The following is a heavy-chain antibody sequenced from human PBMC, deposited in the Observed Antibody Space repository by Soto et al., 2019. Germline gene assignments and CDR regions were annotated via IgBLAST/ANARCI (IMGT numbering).Heavy chain of an antibody. V-gene: IGHV1-8*01. Sequence: QVQLVPSGAELKKPGASVKVSCKASGYTFSNYDMNWVRQATGQGPEWIGWVNPNNGDTGYAQKFQGRVTLTTDISTTTAYMELTSLRSEDTAIYYCAKVSRKGSAIDFDYWGQGTLITGSS. D-gene: IGHD3-10*01. CDR3: AKVSRKGSAIDFDY. CDR1: GYTFSNYD. J-gene: IGHJ4*02. CDR2: VNPNNGDT.